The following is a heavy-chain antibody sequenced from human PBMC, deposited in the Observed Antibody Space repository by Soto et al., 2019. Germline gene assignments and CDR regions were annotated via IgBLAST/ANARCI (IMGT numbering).Heavy chain of an antibody. CDR3: AKDLVDSGYTTLGY. V-gene: IGHV3-30*18. CDR2: ISYDGSNK. CDR1: GFTFSSYG. Sequence: GGSLRLSCAASGFTFSSYGMHWVRQAPGKGLEWVAVISYDGSNKYYADSVKGRFTISRDNSKNTLYLQMNSLRAEDTAVYYCAKDLVDSGYTTLGYWGQGTLVTVSS. J-gene: IGHJ4*02. D-gene: IGHD3-22*01.